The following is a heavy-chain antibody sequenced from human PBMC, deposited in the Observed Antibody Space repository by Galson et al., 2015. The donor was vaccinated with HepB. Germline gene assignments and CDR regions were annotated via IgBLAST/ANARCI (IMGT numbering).Heavy chain of an antibody. CDR3: ARELCSGGSCSFDP. J-gene: IGHJ5*02. CDR1: GFTFSSYA. CDR2: IWYDGSNK. Sequence: SLRLSCAASGFTFSSYAMHWVRQAPGKGLEWVAVIWYDGSNKYYADSVKGRFTISRDNSKNTLYLQMNSLRAEDTAVYYCARELCSGGSCSFDPWGQGTLVTVSS. D-gene: IGHD2-15*01. V-gene: IGHV3-33*08.